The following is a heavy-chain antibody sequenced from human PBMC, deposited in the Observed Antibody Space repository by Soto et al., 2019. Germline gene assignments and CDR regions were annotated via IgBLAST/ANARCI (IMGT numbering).Heavy chain of an antibody. CDR3: ARGRGGYLSSTGHTHNYFDN. Sequence: GASVKVSCKASGYSFTTYSISWVRQGPGQGLEWMGWINVYSGTTNYLPKFQGRVTMTTDTSTSTLYMELRDLSSEDTAVYYCARGRGGYLSSTGHTHNYFDNWGQGTPVTVSS. CDR2: INVYSGTT. V-gene: IGHV1-18*01. J-gene: IGHJ4*02. CDR1: GYSFTTYS. D-gene: IGHD3-10*01.